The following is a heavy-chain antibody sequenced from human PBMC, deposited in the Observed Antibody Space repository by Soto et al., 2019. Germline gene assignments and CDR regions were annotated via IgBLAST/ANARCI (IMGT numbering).Heavy chain of an antibody. Sequence: ASVKVCCKASGGTFSSYAISWVRQAPGQGLEWMGGIIPIFGTANYAQKFQGRVTITADESTSTAYMELSSLRSEDTAVYYCAIHHGIAAAGTEWFDPWGQGTLVTVSS. CDR1: GGTFSSYA. J-gene: IGHJ5*02. D-gene: IGHD6-13*01. CDR2: IIPIFGTA. V-gene: IGHV1-69*13. CDR3: AIHHGIAAAGTEWFDP.